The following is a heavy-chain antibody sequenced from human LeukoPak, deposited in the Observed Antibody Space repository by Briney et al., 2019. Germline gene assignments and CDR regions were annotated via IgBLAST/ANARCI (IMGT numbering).Heavy chain of an antibody. CDR1: GGSISGYY. V-gene: IGHV4-59*08. D-gene: IGHD2-21*02. CDR3: ARLTAHDLAAFDI. CDR2: IYYSGGT. J-gene: IGHJ3*02. Sequence: KPSETLSLTCTVSGGSISGYYWSWIRQPPGKGLEWIGYIYYSGGTNYNPSLKSRVTISVDTSKNQFSLRLSSVTAADTAVYYCARLTAHDLAAFDIWGQGTMVTVSS.